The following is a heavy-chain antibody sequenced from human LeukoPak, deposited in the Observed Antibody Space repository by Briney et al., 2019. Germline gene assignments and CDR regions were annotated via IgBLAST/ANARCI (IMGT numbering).Heavy chain of an antibody. CDR2: ISGSGGST. J-gene: IGHJ6*03. V-gene: IGHV3-23*01. D-gene: IGHD2-2*01. CDR3: AKDRYCSSTSCPPYYYYYMDV. Sequence: PGGSLRLSCAASGFTFDDYGMSWVRQAPGKRLEWVSAISGSGGSTYYADSVKGRFTISRDNSKNTLYLQMNGLRAEDTAVYYCAKDRYCSSTSCPPYYYYYMDVWGKGTTVTISS. CDR1: GFTFDDYG.